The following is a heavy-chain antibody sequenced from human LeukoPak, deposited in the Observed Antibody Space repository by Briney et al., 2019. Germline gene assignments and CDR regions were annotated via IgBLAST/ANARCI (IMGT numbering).Heavy chain of an antibody. V-gene: IGHV4-61*10. D-gene: IGHD3-22*01. CDR2: FYHSGST. J-gene: IGHJ4*02. Sequence: SETLSLTCTVSGGSISSGSYYWSWIRQPVGKGLEWIGYFYHSGSTNYNPSLKSRVTISVDTSKNHFSLKLSSVTAADTAVYYCARGQWLPVFDFWGQGTLVTVSS. CDR1: GGSISSGSYY. CDR3: ARGQWLPVFDF.